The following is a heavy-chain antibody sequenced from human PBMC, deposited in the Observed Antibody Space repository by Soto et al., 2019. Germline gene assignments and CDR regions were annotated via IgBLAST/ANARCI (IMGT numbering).Heavy chain of an antibody. CDR1: GGSINSGGYS. V-gene: IGHV4-30-2*01. Sequence: PSETLSLTCTVSGGSINSGGYSWTWIRQPPGKGLEWIGFIYHTGTTYYNPSLKSRVTISVDRSKNQFSLKLNSVTAADTAVYYCARQYLAYYDYVWGSYMGAFDIWGQGTMVTVSS. CDR3: ARQYLAYYDYVWGSYMGAFDI. D-gene: IGHD3-16*01. J-gene: IGHJ3*02. CDR2: IYHTGTT.